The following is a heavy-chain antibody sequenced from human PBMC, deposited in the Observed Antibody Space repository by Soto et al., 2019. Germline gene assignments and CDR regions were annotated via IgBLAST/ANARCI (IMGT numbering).Heavy chain of an antibody. CDR2: TNCYNGNT. V-gene: IGHV1-18*01. Sequence: ASVKVSCKTSGYTFSSYGISWVRQAPGQGLEWMGWTNCYNGNTNYAPKFQGRVTMTIDTSTSTAYMELRSLRVEDTALYYCARAPGFYGDFFDYWGQGTLVTVSS. J-gene: IGHJ4*02. D-gene: IGHD4-17*01. CDR1: GYTFSSYG. CDR3: ARAPGFYGDFFDY.